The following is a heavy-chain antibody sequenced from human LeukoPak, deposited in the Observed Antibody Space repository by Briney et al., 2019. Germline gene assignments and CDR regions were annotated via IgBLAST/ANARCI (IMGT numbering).Heavy chain of an antibody. CDR2: IKQDGSEK. CDR1: GFTFSSYW. CDR3: ARDRSSWRTNAFDI. Sequence: PGGSLRRSCAASGFTFSSYWMSWVRQAPGKGLEWVANIKQDGSEKYYVDSVKGRFTISRDNAKNSLYLQMNSLRAEDTAVYYCARDRSSWRTNAFDIWGQGTMVTVSS. V-gene: IGHV3-7*01. D-gene: IGHD6-13*01. J-gene: IGHJ3*02.